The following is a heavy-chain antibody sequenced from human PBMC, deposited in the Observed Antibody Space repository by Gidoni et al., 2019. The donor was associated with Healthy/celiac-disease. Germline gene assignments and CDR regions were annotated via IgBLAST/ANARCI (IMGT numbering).Heavy chain of an antibody. V-gene: IGHV3-15*01. CDR2: SKSKTDGGTT. Sequence: EVQLVESGGGLVKPGGSLRLSCAAPGFTFSNAWMGWVRQAPGKGLEWVGRSKSKTDGGTTDYAAPVKGRFTISRDDSKNTLYLQMNSLKTEDTAVYYCTTGLGGYYYYGMDVWGQGTTVTVSS. CDR1: GFTFSNAW. J-gene: IGHJ6*02. D-gene: IGHD3-10*01. CDR3: TTGLGGYYYYGMDV.